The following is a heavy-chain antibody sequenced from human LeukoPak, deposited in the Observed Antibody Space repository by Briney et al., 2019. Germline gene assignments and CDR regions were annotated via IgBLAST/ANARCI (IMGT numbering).Heavy chain of an antibody. J-gene: IGHJ3*02. V-gene: IGHV4-59*12. CDR3: ARDYSAARPGAFDI. CDR2: IYYSGST. CDR1: GGSISSYY. D-gene: IGHD6-6*01. Sequence: SETLSLTCTVSGGSISSYYWSWIRQPPGKGLEWIGYIYYSGSTNYNPSLKSRVTISVDTSKNQFSLKLSSVTAADTAVYYCARDYSAARPGAFDIWGQGTMVTVSS.